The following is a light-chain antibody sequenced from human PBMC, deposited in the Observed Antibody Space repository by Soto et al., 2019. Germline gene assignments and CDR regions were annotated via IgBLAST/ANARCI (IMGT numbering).Light chain of an antibody. V-gene: IGKV1-39*01. Sequence: DIQLTQSPSSLSASVGDRVTITCRASQRISSYLKWYQQKPGKAPKLLIYAASSLQSGVPSRFSGSGSGTDFTLTISSLQPEEFATYYCQETYNPPRTFGPGNKVDIK. J-gene: IGKJ3*01. CDR1: QRISSY. CDR2: AAS. CDR3: QETYNPPRT.